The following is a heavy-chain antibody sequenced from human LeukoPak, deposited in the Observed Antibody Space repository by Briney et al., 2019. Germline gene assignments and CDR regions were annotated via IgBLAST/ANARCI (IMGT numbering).Heavy chain of an antibody. CDR3: ARDAGGTYGASKVASPDY. J-gene: IGHJ4*02. CDR1: GYSISSGYY. D-gene: IGHD4/OR15-4a*01. Sequence: PSETLSLTCTVSGYSISSGYYWGWIRQPPGKGLEWIGSIYHSGSTYYNPSLKSRVTISVDTSKNQFSLKLSSVTAADTAVYYCARDAGGTYGASKVASPDYWGQGTLVTVSS. V-gene: IGHV4-38-2*02. CDR2: IYHSGST.